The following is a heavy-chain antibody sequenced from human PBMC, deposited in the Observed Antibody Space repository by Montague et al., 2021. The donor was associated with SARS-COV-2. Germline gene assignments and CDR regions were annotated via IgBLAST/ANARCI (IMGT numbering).Heavy chain of an antibody. V-gene: IGHV4-39*07. D-gene: IGHD2-15*01. CDR2: ISYSGTT. Sequence: SETLSLTCTVSGGSMSTVNYYWAWVRQTPGKGLDWVGSISYSGTTYYNPSLKTRVSTSRDTSKNQFSLKLRSVTAADTAVYYCAREMQSVDIYFDPWGHGTLVTVSS. CDR3: AREMQSVDIYFDP. J-gene: IGHJ5*02. CDR1: GGSMSTVNYY.